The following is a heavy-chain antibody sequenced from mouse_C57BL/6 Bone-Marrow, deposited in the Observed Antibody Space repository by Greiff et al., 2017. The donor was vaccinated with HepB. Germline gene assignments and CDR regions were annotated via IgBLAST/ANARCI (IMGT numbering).Heavy chain of an antibody. V-gene: IGHV3-8*01. Sequence: DVKLVESGPGLAKPSQTLSLTCSVTGYSITSDYWNWIRKFPGNKLEYMGYISYSGSTYYNPSLKSRISITRDTSKNQYYLQLNSVTTEDTATYYCARYRTTVVATDYFDYWGQGTTLTVSS. J-gene: IGHJ2*01. CDR3: ARYRTTVVATDYFDY. CDR2: ISYSGST. CDR1: GYSITSDY. D-gene: IGHD1-1*01.